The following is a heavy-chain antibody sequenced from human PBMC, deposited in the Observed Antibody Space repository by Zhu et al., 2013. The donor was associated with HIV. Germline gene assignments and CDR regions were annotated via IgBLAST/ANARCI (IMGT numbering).Heavy chain of an antibody. CDR3: ARGGYFGSGTYYISEIDS. D-gene: IGHD3-10*01. CDR2: ISGDNGNT. J-gene: IGHJ4*02. V-gene: IGHV1-18*04. CDR1: GYTFSKYA. Sequence: QVQLVQSGAEVKKPGASVNVSCKASGYTFSKYAVSWVRQAPGQGLEWMGWISGDNGNTNYAQKLQGRVTMTTHTSTNTAYMELRSLRSDDTAVYYCARGGYFGSGTYYISEIDSWGQGTLVTVSS.